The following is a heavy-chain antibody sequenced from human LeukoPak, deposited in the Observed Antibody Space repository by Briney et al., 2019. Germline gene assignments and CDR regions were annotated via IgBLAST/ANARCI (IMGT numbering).Heavy chain of an antibody. D-gene: IGHD3-22*01. CDR1: GGSISSYY. Sequence: PSETLSLTCTVSGGSISSYYWSWIRQPPGKGLEWIGYIYYSGSTNYNPSLKSRVTISVDTSKNQLSLKLSSVTAADTAVYYCARGGKYYYDSSGLFDYWGQGTLVTVSS. V-gene: IGHV4-59*01. CDR2: IYYSGST. CDR3: ARGGKYYYDSSGLFDY. J-gene: IGHJ4*02.